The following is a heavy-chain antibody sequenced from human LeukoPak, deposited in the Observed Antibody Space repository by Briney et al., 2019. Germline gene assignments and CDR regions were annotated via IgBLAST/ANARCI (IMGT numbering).Heavy chain of an antibody. Sequence: PGGSLRLSCAASGFIFSNYGMTWVRQAPGKGLEWVSIINYSGTDTYYADSVKGRFTISRDNSKNTLYLQMNSLRAEDTAVYYCAKYDEAYCTNGVCYTAAWYFDLWGRGTLVTVSS. J-gene: IGHJ2*01. D-gene: IGHD2-8*01. V-gene: IGHV3-23*01. CDR3: AKYDEAYCTNGVCYTAAWYFDL. CDR1: GFIFSNYG. CDR2: INYSGTDT.